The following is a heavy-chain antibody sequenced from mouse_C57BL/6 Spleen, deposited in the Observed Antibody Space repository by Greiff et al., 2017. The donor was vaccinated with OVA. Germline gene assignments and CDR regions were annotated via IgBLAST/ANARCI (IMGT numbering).Heavy chain of an antibody. CDR3: ARSYYSNLEDYAMDY. J-gene: IGHJ4*01. CDR2: IYPANGNT. V-gene: IGHV14-3*01. CDR1: GFNIKNTY. Sequence: VQLQQSVAELVRPGASVKLSCTASGFNIKNTYMNWVKQRPEQGLEWIGSIYPANGNTKYAPKFQGKATITADTSSNTAYLQIRSRTSEDTAIYDCARSYYSNLEDYAMDYWGQGTTVTVSS. D-gene: IGHD2-5*01.